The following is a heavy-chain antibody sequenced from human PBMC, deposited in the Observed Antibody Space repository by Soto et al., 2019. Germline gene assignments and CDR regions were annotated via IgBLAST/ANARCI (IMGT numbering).Heavy chain of an antibody. J-gene: IGHJ4*02. D-gene: IGHD3-9*01. CDR1: GGTFSSYA. Sequence: SVKVSCKASGGTFSSYAISWVRQAPGQGLEWMGGIIPIFGTANYAQKFQGRVTITADESTSTAYMELSSLRSEDTAVYYCAREYYDILAGYYSGLYYFDYWGQGTLVTVSS. CDR3: AREYYDILAGYYSGLYYFDY. CDR2: IIPIFGTA. V-gene: IGHV1-69*13.